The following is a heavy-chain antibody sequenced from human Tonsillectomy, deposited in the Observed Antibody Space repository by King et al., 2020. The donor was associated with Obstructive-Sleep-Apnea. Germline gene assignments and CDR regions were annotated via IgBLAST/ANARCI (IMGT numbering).Heavy chain of an antibody. CDR1: GGSFSGYY. D-gene: IGHD6-13*01. Sequence: LQQWGAGLLKPSETLSLTCAVYGGSFSGYYWSWIRQPPGKGLEWIGEINHSGSTNYNPSLKSRVTISVDTSKNQFSLKLSSVTAADTAVYYCARNGGSSIAAAGTPYYYGMDVWGQGTTVTVSS. CDR2: INHSGST. CDR3: ARNGGSSIAAAGTPYYYGMDV. J-gene: IGHJ6*02. V-gene: IGHV4-34*01.